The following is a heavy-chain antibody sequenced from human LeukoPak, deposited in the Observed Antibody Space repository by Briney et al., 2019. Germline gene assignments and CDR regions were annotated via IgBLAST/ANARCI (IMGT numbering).Heavy chain of an antibody. V-gene: IGHV3-48*01. J-gene: IGHJ4*02. CDR1: GFFFNIYS. CDR2: TGSIGSTI. Sequence: PGGSLRLSCSASGFFFNIYSMSWVRQSPGKGLEWIAYTGSIGSTIHYADSVKGRFTISRDNAKKSLYLQMDTLRGDDTAVYYCARVGGRGIDYWGQGSLVSVSS. CDR3: ARVGGRGIDY.